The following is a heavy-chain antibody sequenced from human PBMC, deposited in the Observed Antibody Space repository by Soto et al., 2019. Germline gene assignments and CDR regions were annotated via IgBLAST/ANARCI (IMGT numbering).Heavy chain of an antibody. CDR2: IIPIFGTA. D-gene: IGHD5-18*01. CDR1: GGTFSSYA. Sequence: QVQLVQSGAEVKKPGSSVKVSCKASGGTFSSYAISWVRQAPGQGLEWMGGIIPIFGTANYAQKFQGRVTITADESTSTAYMELSSLRSEDTPVYYCARGGYSYGKYYYYGMDVWGQGTTVTVSS. J-gene: IGHJ6*02. CDR3: ARGGYSYGKYYYYGMDV. V-gene: IGHV1-69*01.